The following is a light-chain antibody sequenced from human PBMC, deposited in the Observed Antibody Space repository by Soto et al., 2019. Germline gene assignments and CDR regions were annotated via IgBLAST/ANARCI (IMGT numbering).Light chain of an antibody. V-gene: IGKV1-5*03. CDR2: KAY. Sequence: DIQMTQSPSTLSASVGDRVTITCRANQSVSTWLAWYQQKPGKVPKLLIYKAYSLESGVPSRVSGSGSGTEFTLTISSLQTDDFATDYCQQYNSHPLTFGGGTKVEIK. J-gene: IGKJ4*01. CDR3: QQYNSHPLT. CDR1: QSVSTW.